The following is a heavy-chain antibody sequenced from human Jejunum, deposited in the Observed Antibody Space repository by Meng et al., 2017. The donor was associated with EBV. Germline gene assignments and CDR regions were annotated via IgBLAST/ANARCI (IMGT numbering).Heavy chain of an antibody. Sequence: QVQLVQSGAEVKKPXSSVKGSCKASGDTFTDYAVSWVRLAPGQGLEWMGGIIPILGTPNYAQKFQGRVTITADKSTSTAYMELRSLRSEDTAMYYCATDRCSGGSCYSLLGTGGQGTLVTVAS. CDR1: GDTFTDYA. J-gene: IGHJ4*02. V-gene: IGHV1-69*06. CDR2: IIPILGTP. D-gene: IGHD2-15*01. CDR3: ATDRCSGGSCYSLLGT.